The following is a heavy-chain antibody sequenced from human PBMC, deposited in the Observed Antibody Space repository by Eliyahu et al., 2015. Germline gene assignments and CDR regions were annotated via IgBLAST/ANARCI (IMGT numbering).Heavy chain of an antibody. CDR3: ASPSTVYSGYDRVVVAASPFYYYYGMDV. CDR2: INPNXGGT. D-gene: IGHD2-15*01. CDR1: GYTFTGYY. V-gene: IGHV1-2*02. Sequence: QVQLVQSGAEVKKPGASVKVSCKASGYTFTGYYMXWVRXAPXQGLEWMGWINPNXGGTNYAQKFQGRVTMTRDTSISTAYMELSRLRSDDTAVYYCASPSTVYSGYDRVVVAASPFYYYYGMDVWGQGTTVTVSS. J-gene: IGHJ6*02.